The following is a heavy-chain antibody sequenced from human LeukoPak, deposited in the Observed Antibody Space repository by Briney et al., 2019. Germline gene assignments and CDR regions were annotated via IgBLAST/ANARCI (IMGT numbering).Heavy chain of an antibody. J-gene: IGHJ6*02. Sequence: PGGSLRLSCAASGFTFNSYNMNWVRQAPGQGLEWVSSISSSSTYIYYADSVKGRFTISRDNAKNSLYLQMNSLRAEDTAVYYCARVPYSGYDSAYYYGMDVWGQGTTVTVFS. CDR2: ISSSSTYI. D-gene: IGHD5-12*01. CDR3: ARVPYSGYDSAYYYGMDV. V-gene: IGHV3-21*01. CDR1: GFTFNSYN.